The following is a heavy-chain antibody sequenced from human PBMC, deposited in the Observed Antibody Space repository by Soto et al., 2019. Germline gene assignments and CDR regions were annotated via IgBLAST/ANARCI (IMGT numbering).Heavy chain of an antibody. CDR3: TTLRLDP. CDR2: VNPNTGVT. V-gene: IGHV1-2*02. CDR1: GYTFAAFY. J-gene: IGHJ5*02. Sequence: ASVKVSCKASGYTFAAFYMNWVRQAPGQGLEWMGWVNPNTGVTKYAQKFQGRVTMTRDTSINTAYMELSGLTSDDTAVYYCTTLRLDPWGQGTLVTVSS. D-gene: IGHD3-9*01.